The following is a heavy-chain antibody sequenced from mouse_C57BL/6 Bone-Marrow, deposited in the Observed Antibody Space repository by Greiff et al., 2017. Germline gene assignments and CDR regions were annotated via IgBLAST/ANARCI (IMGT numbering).Heavy chain of an antibody. V-gene: IGHV1-64*01. CDR1: GYTFTGYW. CDR2: IHPDSGST. J-gene: IGHJ4*01. Sequence: VQLQQPGAELVKPGASVKLSCKASGYTFTGYWMHWVKQRPGQGLEWIGLIHPDSGSTNYNEKFKSKATLTADKSYSTAYLQLRSLTSEDSAVYYYARDTLDARDYWGQGTSVTVSS. CDR3: ARDTLDARDY.